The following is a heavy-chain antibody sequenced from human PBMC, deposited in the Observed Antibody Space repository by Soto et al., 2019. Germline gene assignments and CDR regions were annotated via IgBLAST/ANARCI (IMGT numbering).Heavy chain of an antibody. CDR3: ARGVLLWFGEPLAGMDV. D-gene: IGHD3-10*01. CDR1: GGTFSSYA. J-gene: IGHJ6*02. V-gene: IGHV1-69*13. Sequence: SVKVSCKASGGTFSSYAISWVRQAPGQGLEWMGGIIPIFGTANYAQKFQGRVTITADESTSTAYMELSSLRSEDTAVYYCARGVLLWFGEPLAGMDVWGQGTTVTVSS. CDR2: IIPIFGTA.